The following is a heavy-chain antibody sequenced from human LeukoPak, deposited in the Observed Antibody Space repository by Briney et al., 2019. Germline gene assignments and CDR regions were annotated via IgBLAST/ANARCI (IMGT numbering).Heavy chain of an antibody. J-gene: IGHJ4*02. D-gene: IGHD2-21*02. CDR3: ARDSPAYCGGDCSPAY. CDR2: ITAYNGNK. V-gene: IGHV1-18*01. Sequence: ASVKVSCKASGYTFINYGVTWVRQAPGQGLEWVGWITAYNGNKKYAQNLQGRVTMTTDTSTSTAYLELRSLRSDDTAVYFCARDSPAYCGGDCSPAYWGQGTLVTVSS. CDR1: GYTFINYG.